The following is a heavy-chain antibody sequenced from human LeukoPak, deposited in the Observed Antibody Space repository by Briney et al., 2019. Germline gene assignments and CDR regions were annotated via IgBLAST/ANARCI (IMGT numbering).Heavy chain of an antibody. D-gene: IGHD5-24*01. Sequence: GGSLRLSCAASGFTFSTYSMTWVRQGPGKGLEWVSSIYPSGDSTFYADSVKGRFTISRDNSKNTLYLQMNSLRAEDTAVYYCAKEMRWLQTKNWFDPWGQGTLVTVSS. CDR2: IYPSGDST. V-gene: IGHV3-23*01. CDR1: GFTFSTYS. CDR3: AKEMRWLQTKNWFDP. J-gene: IGHJ5*02.